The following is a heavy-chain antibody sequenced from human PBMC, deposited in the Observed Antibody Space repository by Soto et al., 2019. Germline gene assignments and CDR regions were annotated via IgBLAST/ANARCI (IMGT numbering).Heavy chain of an antibody. CDR2: IIPIFGTA. D-gene: IGHD6-13*01. J-gene: IGHJ6*02. CDR1: GGTFSSYA. Sequence: QVQLVQSGAEVKKPGSSVKVSCKASGGTFSSYAISWVRQAPGQGLEWMGGIIPIFGTANYARKFQGRVKITANEPTITAYMELSSLRSEYTAVYYCAIGLKAAAGTRWAGMDVWGQGTTVNVSS. V-gene: IGHV1-69*01. CDR3: AIGLKAAAGTRWAGMDV.